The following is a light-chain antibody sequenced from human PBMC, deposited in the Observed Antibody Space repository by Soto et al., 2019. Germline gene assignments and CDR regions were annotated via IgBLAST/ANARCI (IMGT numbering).Light chain of an antibody. V-gene: IGKV1-5*03. CDR1: QSLNSW. CDR3: QHYIGYSGM. Sequence: DIQMTQCPSTLSVSVGDRVTSTCRASQSLNSWLAWYQHKPGKAPKLLIHKASILASGVPSRFSDSDSGADFTLTISSLQPDEFATYYCQHYIGYSGMFGQGTKVDIK. CDR2: KAS. J-gene: IGKJ1*01.